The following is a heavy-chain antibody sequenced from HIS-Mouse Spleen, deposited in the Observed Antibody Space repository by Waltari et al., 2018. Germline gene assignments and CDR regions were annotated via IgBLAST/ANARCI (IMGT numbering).Heavy chain of an antibody. CDR3: ASTRIEYYFDY. Sequence: EVQLVESGGGLVQPGGSLRLSCAASGFTVSSNYMSWVRQAPGKGLEWVSVIYSVGSTDYADSVKGRCTISRDNSKNTLYLQMNSLRAEDTAVYYCASTRIEYYFDYWGQGTLVTVSS. J-gene: IGHJ4*02. CDR2: IYSVGST. CDR1: GFTVSSNY. D-gene: IGHD2-15*01. V-gene: IGHV3-66*01.